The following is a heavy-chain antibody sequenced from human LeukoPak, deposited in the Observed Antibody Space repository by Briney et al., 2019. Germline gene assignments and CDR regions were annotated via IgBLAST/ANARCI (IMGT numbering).Heavy chain of an antibody. CDR2: INTDEDRT. D-gene: IGHD1-26*01. V-gene: IGHV3-64D*09. CDR1: GFTFSNCA. Sequence: GGSLRLSCSASGFTFSNCAMHWVRQAPGKGLEYVSTINTDEDRTFYADSVKGRFTISRDNSKNTLYLQMSCLRPEGTAVYYCVKDLSGTYSFDYWGQGTLVTVSS. J-gene: IGHJ4*02. CDR3: VKDLSGTYSFDY.